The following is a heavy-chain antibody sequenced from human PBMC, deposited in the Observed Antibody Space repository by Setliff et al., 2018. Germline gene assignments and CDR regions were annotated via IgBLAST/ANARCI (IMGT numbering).Heavy chain of an antibody. V-gene: IGHV4-31*03. CDR1: GDSISSGSYY. CDR3: ARVADGSGSFYLGFDY. D-gene: IGHD3-10*01. CDR2: IFHSGST. J-gene: IGHJ4*02. Sequence: SETLSLTCTVSGDSISSGSYYWNWIRQHPEKGLEWLGYIFHSGSTHYNSSLKSRITISIDTSKNHFSLELNSVTAADSAVYYFARVADGSGSFYLGFDYWGQGILVTVSS.